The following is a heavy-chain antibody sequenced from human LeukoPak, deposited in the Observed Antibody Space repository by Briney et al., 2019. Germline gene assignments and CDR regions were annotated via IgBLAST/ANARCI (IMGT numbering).Heavy chain of an antibody. V-gene: IGHV3-21*01. CDR1: GFTFSSYS. CDR2: IRSSSSYI. Sequence: SGGSLRLSCAASGFTFSSYSMSWVRQAPGKGLEWVSSIRSSSSYIYYADSVKGRFTISRDNAKNSLYLQMNSLRAEDTAVYYCARANDNYYYYYMDVWGKGTTVTISS. CDR3: ARANDNYYYYYMDV. J-gene: IGHJ6*03. D-gene: IGHD3-9*01.